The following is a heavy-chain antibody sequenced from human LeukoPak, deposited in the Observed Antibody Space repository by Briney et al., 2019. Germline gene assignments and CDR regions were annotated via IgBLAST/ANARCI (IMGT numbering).Heavy chain of an antibody. J-gene: IGHJ4*02. CDR2: IDTSSSTI. Sequence: PGGSLRLSCAASGFTFSTYHMNWVRQAPGKGLEWVSFIDTSSSTIYHADSVKGRFTISRDNAKNSLYLQMNSLRAEDTAVYYCAKADYYGSGSFTFDYWGQGTLVTVSS. V-gene: IGHV3-48*04. CDR3: AKADYYGSGSFTFDY. CDR1: GFTFSTYH. D-gene: IGHD3-10*01.